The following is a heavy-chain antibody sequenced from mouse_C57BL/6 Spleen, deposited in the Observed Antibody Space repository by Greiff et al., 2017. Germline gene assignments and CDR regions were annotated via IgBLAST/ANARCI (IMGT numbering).Heavy chain of an antibody. CDR2: IDPETGGT. J-gene: IGHJ4*01. Sequence: QVQLQQSGAELVRPGASVTLSCKASGYTFTDYEMHWVKQTPVHGLEWIGAIDPETGGTAYNQKFKGKAILTADKSSSTAYMELRSLTSEDSAVYYCTYGGGNPSYAMDYWGQGTSVTVSS. V-gene: IGHV1-15*01. CDR3: TYGGGNPSYAMDY. D-gene: IGHD1-1*02. CDR1: GYTFTDYE.